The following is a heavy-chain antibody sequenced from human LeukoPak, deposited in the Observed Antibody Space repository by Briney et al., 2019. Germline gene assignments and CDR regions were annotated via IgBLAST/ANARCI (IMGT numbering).Heavy chain of an antibody. CDR3: ARDPPSGAFDI. CDR1: GGSFSGYY. Sequence: PSETLSLTCAVYGGSFSGYYWSWIRQPPGKGLEWIGYIYYSGSTNYNPSLKSRVTISVDTSKNQFSLKLSSVTAADTAVYYCARDPPSGAFDIWGQGTMVTVSS. V-gene: IGHV4-59*01. CDR2: IYYSGST. J-gene: IGHJ3*02. D-gene: IGHD6-25*01.